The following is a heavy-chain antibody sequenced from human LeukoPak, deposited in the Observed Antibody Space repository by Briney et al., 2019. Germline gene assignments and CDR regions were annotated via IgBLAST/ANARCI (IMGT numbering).Heavy chain of an antibody. J-gene: IGHJ4*02. CDR2: ISSSGSTI. V-gene: IGHV3-48*03. CDR3: ARVGAYAAVNW. CDR1: GFPFSTFE. Sequence: GGSLRLSCAASGFPFSTFEMKWVRQAPGKGLEWVSYISSSGSTIKYADSVKGRFTISRDNAKNSLYLQMNSLRAEDTAVYYCARVGAYAAVNWWGQGTLVTVSS. D-gene: IGHD1-20*01.